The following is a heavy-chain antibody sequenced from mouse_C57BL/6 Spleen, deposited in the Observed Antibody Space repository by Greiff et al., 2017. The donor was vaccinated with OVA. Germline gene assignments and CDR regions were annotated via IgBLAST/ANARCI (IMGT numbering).Heavy chain of an antibody. CDR3: ARGERDYGYAMDY. V-gene: IGHV1-82*01. J-gene: IGHJ4*01. D-gene: IGHD2-4*01. Sequence: QVQLKQSGPELVKPGASVKISCKASGYAFSSSWMNWVKQRPGKGLEWIGRIYPGDGDTNYNGKFKGKATLTADKSSSTAYMQLSSLTSEDSAVYFCARGERDYGYAMDYWGQGTSVTVSS. CDR2: IYPGDGDT. CDR1: GYAFSSSW.